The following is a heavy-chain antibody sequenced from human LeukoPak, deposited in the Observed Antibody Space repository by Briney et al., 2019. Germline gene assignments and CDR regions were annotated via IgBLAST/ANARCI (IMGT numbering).Heavy chain of an antibody. CDR1: GGTFSSYA. CDR3: ARDHGRGYYYYYMDV. V-gene: IGHV1-69*13. Sequence: ASVKVSCKASGGTFSSYAISWVRQAPGQGLEWMGGIIPIFGTANYAQKFQGRVTITADESTSTAYMELSSLRSEDTAVYYCARDHGRGYYYYYMDVWGKGTTVTISS. J-gene: IGHJ6*03. CDR2: IIPIFGTA. D-gene: IGHD3-10*01.